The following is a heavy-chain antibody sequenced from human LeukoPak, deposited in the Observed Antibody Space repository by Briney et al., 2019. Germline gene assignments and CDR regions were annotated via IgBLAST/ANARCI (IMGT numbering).Heavy chain of an antibody. CDR3: AREDNGNDDWDY. D-gene: IGHD1-20*01. V-gene: IGHV1-69*05. Sequence: GASVKVSCKASGGTFSSYAISWVRQAPGQGLEWMGRILPIFGTANYAQKFQGRVTITTDESTSTDYMELSSLRAEDTAVYYCAREDNGNDDWDYWGQGTLVTVSS. J-gene: IGHJ4*02. CDR2: ILPIFGTA. CDR1: GGTFSSYA.